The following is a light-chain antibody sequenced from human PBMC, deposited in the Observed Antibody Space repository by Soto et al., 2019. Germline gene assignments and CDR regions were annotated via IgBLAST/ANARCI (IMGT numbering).Light chain of an antibody. J-gene: IGKJ1*01. Sequence: DIQMTQSPSTLSASVGDRATITCRASQSIRSWLAWYQQKPEKAPKLLIYKTSSLQSGDPSRFSGAEAGTEFTLTISRLQPEDFASYFCQQYNSYPWTFGHGTKVEVK. CDR3: QQYNSYPWT. CDR2: KTS. V-gene: IGKV1-5*03. CDR1: QSIRSW.